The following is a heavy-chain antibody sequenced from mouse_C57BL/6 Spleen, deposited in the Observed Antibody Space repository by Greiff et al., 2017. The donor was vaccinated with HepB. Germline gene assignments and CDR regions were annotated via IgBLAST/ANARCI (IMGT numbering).Heavy chain of an antibody. CDR3: ARPYDGSSFDY. CDR2: INPSTGGT. Sequence: EVKLQQSGPELVKPGASVKISCKASGYSFTGYYMNWVKQSPEKSLEWIGEINPSTGGTTYNQKFKAKATLTVDKSSSTAYMQLKSLTSEDSAVYYCARPYDGSSFDYWGQGTTLTVSS. V-gene: IGHV1-42*01. J-gene: IGHJ2*01. CDR1: GYSFTGYY. D-gene: IGHD1-1*01.